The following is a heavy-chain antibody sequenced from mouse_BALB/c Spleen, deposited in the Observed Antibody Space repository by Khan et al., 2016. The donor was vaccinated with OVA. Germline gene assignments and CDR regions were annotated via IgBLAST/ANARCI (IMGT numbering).Heavy chain of an antibody. CDR1: GYTFSNYY. Sequence: VQLQESGAELVKPGASVKLSCKTSGYTFSNYYIYWVKQRPGQGLEWIGGINPSNGGANFNEKFKTKATLTVDKSSSTVYMQLTSLTSEDSAFYYCTRSGYANPFAYWGQGTLVTVSA. CDR2: INPSNGGA. V-gene: IGHV1S81*02. CDR3: TRSGYANPFAY. D-gene: IGHD2-10*02. J-gene: IGHJ3*01.